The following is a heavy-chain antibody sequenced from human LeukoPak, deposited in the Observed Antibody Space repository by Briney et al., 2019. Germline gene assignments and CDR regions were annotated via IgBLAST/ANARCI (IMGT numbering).Heavy chain of an antibody. CDR1: VGSISSGDYY. CDR3: ASLVVPAAMSYFDY. CDR2: IYYSGST. V-gene: IGHV4-30-4*01. Sequence: SETLSLTCTVSVGSISSGDYYWSWIRQPPGKGLEWIWYIYYSGSTYYNPSLKSRVTISVDTSKNQFSLKLSSVTAADTAVYYCASLVVPAAMSYFDYWGQGTLVTVSS. J-gene: IGHJ4*02. D-gene: IGHD2-2*01.